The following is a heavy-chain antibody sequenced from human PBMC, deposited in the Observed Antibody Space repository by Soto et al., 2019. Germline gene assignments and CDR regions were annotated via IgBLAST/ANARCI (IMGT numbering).Heavy chain of an antibody. Sequence: GGSLRLSWAASGFTVGRYSMNWVRQAPGEGLGWVASISSSSSYIYYADSVTGRFTISRDNAKNSLYLQMNSLRAEDTAVYYCARDMWGSDYGANVVYGENDYWGQGTLVTVSS. J-gene: IGHJ4*02. CDR3: ARDMWGSDYGANVVYGENDY. V-gene: IGHV3-21*01. CDR2: ISSSSSYI. D-gene: IGHD4-17*01. CDR1: GFTVGRYS.